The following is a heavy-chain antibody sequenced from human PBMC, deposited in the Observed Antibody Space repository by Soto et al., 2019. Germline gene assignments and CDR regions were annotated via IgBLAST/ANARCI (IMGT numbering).Heavy chain of an antibody. CDR2: ISDSSSKT. V-gene: IGHV3-23*01. Sequence: EVQLLESGGALTQPGGSLRLSCSASGFTFGNYAMNWVRQAPGKGLEWVSSISDSSSKTYYADSVKGRFTISRDNSKNMLLLQLNTLRADDTAVYFCARGYVGSWAHFDYCGQGTQVIVSS. CDR3: ARGYVGSWAHFDY. J-gene: IGHJ4*02. D-gene: IGHD2-15*01. CDR1: GFTFGNYA.